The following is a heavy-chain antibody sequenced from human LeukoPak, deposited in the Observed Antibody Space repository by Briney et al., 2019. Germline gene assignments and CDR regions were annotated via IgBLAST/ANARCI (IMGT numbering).Heavy chain of an antibody. CDR1: GYTFTGYY. CDR3: WRALSFGEGLDY. D-gene: IGHD3-10*01. V-gene: IGHV1-2*02. CDR2: INPNSGGT. Sequence: ASVKVSCTASGYTFTGYYMHWVRQAPGQGLEWMGWINPNSGGTNYVQKFQGRVTMTRDTSISTAYMELSGLRSDDTALYYCWRALSFGEGLDYWVQGSLVGDSS. J-gene: IGHJ4*02.